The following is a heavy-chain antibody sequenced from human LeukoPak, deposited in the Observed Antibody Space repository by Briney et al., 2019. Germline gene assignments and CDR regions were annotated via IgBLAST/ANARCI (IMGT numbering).Heavy chain of an antibody. V-gene: IGHV4-59*04. CDR1: GGSISSYY. CDR2: IYYSGNT. CDR3: TRLINGSPGDY. Sequence: PSETLSLTCTVSGGSISSYYWSWIRQPPGKGLEWIGSIYYSGNTYYNPSLKSRLTISVDMPKNQFSLKLSSVTAADTAVYYCTRLINGSPGDYWGQGTLVTVSS. J-gene: IGHJ4*02. D-gene: IGHD2-8*01.